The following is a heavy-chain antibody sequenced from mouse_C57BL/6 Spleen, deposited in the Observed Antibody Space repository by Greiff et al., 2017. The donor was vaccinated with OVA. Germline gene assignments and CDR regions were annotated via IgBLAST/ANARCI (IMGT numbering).Heavy chain of an antibody. V-gene: IGHV2-3*01. CDR1: GFSLTSYG. Sequence: VHLVESGPGLVAPSQSLSITCTVSGFSLTSYGVSWVRQPPGQGLEWLGVIWGDGSTNYHSALISSLSISKDNSKSQVFLKLNRLQTDDTATYYGAKGGAGTRAMDYWGQGTSVTVSS. CDR3: AKGGAGTRAMDY. D-gene: IGHD4-1*01. CDR2: IWGDGST. J-gene: IGHJ4*01.